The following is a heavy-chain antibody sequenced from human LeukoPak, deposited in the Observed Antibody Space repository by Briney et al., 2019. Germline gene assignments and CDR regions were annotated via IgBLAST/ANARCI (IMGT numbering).Heavy chain of an antibody. V-gene: IGHV4-30-2*01. D-gene: IGHD4-17*01. Sequence: SQTLSLTCAVSGGSISSGGYSWSWIRQPPGKGLEWIGYIYHSGSTYYNPSLKSRVTISVDRSKNQFSLKLSSVTAADTAVYYCARMTPTVTTRVFDYWGQGTLVTVSS. CDR2: IYHSGST. CDR1: GGSISSGGYS. J-gene: IGHJ4*02. CDR3: ARMTPTVTTRVFDY.